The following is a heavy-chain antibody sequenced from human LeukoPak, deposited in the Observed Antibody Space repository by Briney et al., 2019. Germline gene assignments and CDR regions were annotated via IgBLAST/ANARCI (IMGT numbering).Heavy chain of an antibody. D-gene: IGHD3-3*01. CDR3: ASNNYDFWSGRFDY. Sequence: SETLSLTCTVSGGSISSSSYYWGWIRQPPGKGLEWIGSIYHSGSTYYNPSLKSRVTISVDTSKNQFSLKLSSVTAADTAVYYCASNNYDFWSGRFDYWGQGTLVTVSS. V-gene: IGHV4-39*07. CDR2: IYHSGST. CDR1: GGSISSSSYY. J-gene: IGHJ4*02.